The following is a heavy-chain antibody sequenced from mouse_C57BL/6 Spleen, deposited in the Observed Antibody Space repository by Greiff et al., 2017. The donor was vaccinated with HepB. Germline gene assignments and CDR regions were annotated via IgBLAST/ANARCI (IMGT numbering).Heavy chain of an antibody. CDR1: GFNIKDDY. V-gene: IGHV14-4*01. CDR3: TTGYGSLDY. D-gene: IGHD1-1*01. Sequence: EVKLMESGAELVRPGASVKLSCTASGFNIKDDYMHWVKQRPEQGLEWIGWIDPENGDTEYASKFQGKATITADTSSNTAYLQLSSLTSEDTAVYYCTTGYGSLDYWGQGTTLTVSS. J-gene: IGHJ2*01. CDR2: IDPENGDT.